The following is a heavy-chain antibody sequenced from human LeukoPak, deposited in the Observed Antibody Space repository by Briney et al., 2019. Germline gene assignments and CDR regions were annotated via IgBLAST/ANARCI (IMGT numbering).Heavy chain of an antibody. CDR2: ISAYNGDT. D-gene: IGHD3-10*01. CDR3: ARVTMIRGTLAANWFDP. CDR1: GYTFTSYA. J-gene: IGHJ5*02. V-gene: IGHV1-18*01. Sequence: ASVKVSCKASGYTFTSYAMNWVRQAPGQGLEWMGWISAYNGDTNYAQNLQGRVTMTTDTPTTTAYMELRSLRSDDTAVYYCARVTMIRGTLAANWFDPWGQGTLVTVSS.